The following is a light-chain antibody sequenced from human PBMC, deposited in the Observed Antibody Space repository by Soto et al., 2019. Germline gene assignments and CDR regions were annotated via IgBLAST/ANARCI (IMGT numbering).Light chain of an antibody. CDR1: SSDVGAYNY. CDR3: SSYAGNNAVV. V-gene: IGLV2-8*01. Sequence: QSALTQPPSASGSPGQSVTISCTGTSSDVGAYNYVSWYQQRPGKAPKLMIYDVSKRPSGVPDRFSGSRSGNTASLTVSGLQAEDEAEYYCSSYAGNNAVVFGGGTKVTVL. J-gene: IGLJ2*01. CDR2: DVS.